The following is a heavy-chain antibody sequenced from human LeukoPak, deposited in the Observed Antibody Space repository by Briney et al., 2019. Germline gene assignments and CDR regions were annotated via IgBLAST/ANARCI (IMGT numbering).Heavy chain of an antibody. J-gene: IGHJ4*02. Sequence: NPSETLSLTCTVSGGSISSYYWSWIRQPPGKGLEWIGYIYYSGSTNYNPSLKSRVTISVDTSKNQFSLKLSSVTAADTAVYYCARDSGYSSGWPHFDNWGQGTLVTVSS. CDR3: ARDSGYSSGWPHFDN. D-gene: IGHD6-19*01. CDR2: IYYSGST. CDR1: GGSISSYY. V-gene: IGHV4-59*01.